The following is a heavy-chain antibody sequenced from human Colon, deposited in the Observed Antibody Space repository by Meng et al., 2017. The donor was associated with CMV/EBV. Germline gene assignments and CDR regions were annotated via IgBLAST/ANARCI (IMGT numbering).Heavy chain of an antibody. D-gene: IGHD3-9*01. CDR1: GFTFSSYS. J-gene: IGHJ6*02. CDR2: ISSSSSYI. CDR3: ARDQYDILTGYYWFGMDV. V-gene: IGHV3-21*01. Sequence: GRSLRLSCAASGFTFSSYSMNWVRQAPGKGLEWVSSISSSSSYIYYADSVKGRFTISRDNAKNSLYLQMNSLRAEDTAVYYCARDQYDILTGYYWFGMDVWGQGTTVTVSS.